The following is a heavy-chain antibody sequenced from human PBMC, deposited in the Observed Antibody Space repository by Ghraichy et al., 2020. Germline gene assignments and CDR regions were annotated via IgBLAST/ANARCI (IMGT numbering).Heavy chain of an antibody. CDR2: IKQDGSEK. D-gene: IGHD3-22*01. J-gene: IGHJ4*02. Sequence: GGSLRLSCAASGFTFSSYWMSWVRQAPGKGLEWVANIKQDGSEKYYVDSVKGRFTISRDNAKNSLYLQMNSLRAEDTAVYYCARDRAYYYDSLLGTNDYWGQGTLVTVSS. CDR3: ARDRAYYYDSLLGTNDY. V-gene: IGHV3-7*03. CDR1: GFTFSSYW.